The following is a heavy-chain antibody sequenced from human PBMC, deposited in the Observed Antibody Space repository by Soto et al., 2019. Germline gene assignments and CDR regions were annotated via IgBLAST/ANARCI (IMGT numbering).Heavy chain of an antibody. V-gene: IGHV3-23*01. Sequence: PGGSLRLSCAASGFTFSTYAMSWVRQAPGKGLEWVSAISGSGAGTYYADSVKGRFTISRDNSKDTLFLQMNSLRAEDTALYYCANYLTAVGATSPFDYWAREPWSPSPQ. J-gene: IGHJ4*02. CDR1: GFTFSTYA. D-gene: IGHD1-26*01. CDR3: ANYLTAVGATSPFDY. CDR2: ISGSGAGT.